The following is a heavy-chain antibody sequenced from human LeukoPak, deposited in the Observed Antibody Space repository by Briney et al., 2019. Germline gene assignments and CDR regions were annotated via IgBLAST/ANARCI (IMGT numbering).Heavy chain of an antibody. V-gene: IGHV5-51*01. CDR3: ARTPFGYYYDSSGYYYADYFDY. D-gene: IGHD3-22*01. CDR2: IYPGDSDT. CDR1: GYSLTSYW. J-gene: IGHJ4*02. Sequence: GESLKISCKGSGYSLTSYWIGWVRQMPGKGLEWMGIIYPGDSDTRYSPSFQGQVTISADKSISTAYLQWSSLKASDTAMYYCARTPFGYYYDSSGYYYADYFDYWGQGTLVTVSS.